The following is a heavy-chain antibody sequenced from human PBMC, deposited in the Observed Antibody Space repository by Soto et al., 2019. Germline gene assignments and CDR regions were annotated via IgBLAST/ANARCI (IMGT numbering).Heavy chain of an antibody. CDR2: IYWDDDG. Sequence: PTHTSTPPCTFSCVAFTTNGVGVGWIRQPPGKALEWLALIYWDDDGRYSPSLRDRLTITKDTSKSQVVLTMTNVDTADTGTYYCAHRRGGYGVVTPFNYWGQGTPVT. J-gene: IGHJ4*02. CDR3: AHRRGGYGVVTPFNY. V-gene: IGHV2-5*02. D-gene: IGHD3-16*01. CDR1: CVAFTTNGVG.